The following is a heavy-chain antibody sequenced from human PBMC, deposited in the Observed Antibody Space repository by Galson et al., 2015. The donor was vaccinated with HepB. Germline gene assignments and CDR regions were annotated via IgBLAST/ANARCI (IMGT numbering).Heavy chain of an antibody. CDR2: IRPDGGWQ. Sequence: SLRLSCATSGFTFSSRPMYWVRQAPGKGLEWVAVIRPDGGWQHYADSVKGRFTISRDNVKNTLYLEMNSLRVEDTAVYFCARVHPEYSSGWYRQALYYFDSWGQGTLVTVSS. D-gene: IGHD6-19*01. CDR3: ARVHPEYSSGWYRQALYYFDS. J-gene: IGHJ4*02. V-gene: IGHV3-30*04. CDR1: GFTFSSRP.